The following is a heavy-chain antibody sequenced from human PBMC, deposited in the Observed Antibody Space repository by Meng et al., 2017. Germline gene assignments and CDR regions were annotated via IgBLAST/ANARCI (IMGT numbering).Heavy chain of an antibody. D-gene: IGHD6-25*01. Sequence: QGALGQSGAEVKKPGPSAKVSCKPSGYNFPDYYIHWVRRAPGQGLEWMGRINPKSGDTHYAQKFQARVTMTGDTSISTAYMELSGLRSDDTAMYYCARDEDISAAGKLFGDYWGQGTLVTVSS. CDR3: ARDEDISAAGKLFGDY. CDR1: GYNFPDYY. CDR2: INPKSGDT. V-gene: IGHV1-2*06. J-gene: IGHJ4*02.